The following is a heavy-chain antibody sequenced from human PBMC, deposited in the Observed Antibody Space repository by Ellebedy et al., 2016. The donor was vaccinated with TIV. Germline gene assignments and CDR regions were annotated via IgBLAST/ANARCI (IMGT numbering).Heavy chain of an antibody. Sequence: ASVKVSCKTSGGTFSSYGVNWVRQATGQGLEWMGWMNPNSGNTGYAQKFQGRVTMTRNTSISTAYMELSSLRSEDTAVYYCARGPFMITFGGVIMDVWGQGTTVTVSS. J-gene: IGHJ6*02. CDR1: GGTFSSYG. CDR3: ARGPFMITFGGVIMDV. V-gene: IGHV1-8*01. D-gene: IGHD3-16*02. CDR2: MNPNSGNT.